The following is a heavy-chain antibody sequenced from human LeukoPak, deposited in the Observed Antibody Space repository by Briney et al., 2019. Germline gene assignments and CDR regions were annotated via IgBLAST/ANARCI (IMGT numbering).Heavy chain of an antibody. CDR3: AKSCSSTSCYSAYDY. V-gene: IGHV3-23*01. Sequence: GGSLRLSCAASGFTFSSYAMSWVRQAPGKGLEWVPAISGSGGSTYYADSVKGRFTISRDNSKNTLYLQMNSLRAEDTAVYYCAKSCSSTSCYSAYDYWGQGTLVTVSS. J-gene: IGHJ4*02. CDR2: ISGSGGST. CDR1: GFTFSSYA. D-gene: IGHD2-2*01.